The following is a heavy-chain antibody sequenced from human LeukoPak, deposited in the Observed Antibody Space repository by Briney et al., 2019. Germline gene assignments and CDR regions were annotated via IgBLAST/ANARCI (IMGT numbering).Heavy chain of an antibody. Sequence: PSETLSLTCTVSDTSINTYYWSWIRQSAGKGLEWIGHIYATGTTNYDPSLNSRVTMSIGTSKNQFSLNLRSVTAADTAVYYCAKVAKYYYGPETYFFFEHWGQGALVTVSS. CDR3: AKVAKYYYGPETYFFFEH. CDR1: DTSINTYY. V-gene: IGHV4-4*07. D-gene: IGHD3-10*01. CDR2: IYATGTT. J-gene: IGHJ4*02.